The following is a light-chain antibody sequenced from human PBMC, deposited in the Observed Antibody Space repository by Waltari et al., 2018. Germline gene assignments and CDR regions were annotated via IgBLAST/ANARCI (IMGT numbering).Light chain of an antibody. J-gene: IGKJ1*01. CDR3: QQYDNWPPWT. V-gene: IGKV3-15*01. Sequence: EIVMTQSPATLSVSPGDRATPSCRARQSVSSNLAWYQHKPGQAPRLLIHCASTRATGIPARFSGSGSGTEFTLTISSLQSEDFAVYYCQQYDNWPPWTFGQGTKVEIK. CDR1: QSVSSN. CDR2: CAS.